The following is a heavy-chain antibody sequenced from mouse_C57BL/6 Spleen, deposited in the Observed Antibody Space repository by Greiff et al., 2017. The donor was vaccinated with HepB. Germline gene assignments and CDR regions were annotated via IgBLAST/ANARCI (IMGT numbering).Heavy chain of an antibody. J-gene: IGHJ2*01. Sequence: EVNVVESGGDLVKPGGSLKLSCAASGFTFSSYGMSWVRQTPDKGLEWVATISSGGSYTYYPHSVKGRVTISRDNAKNTPYLQMSSLKSEDTAMYYCARGTTVVAEGYFDYWGQGTTLTVSS. CDR2: ISSGGSYT. D-gene: IGHD1-1*01. CDR1: GFTFSSYG. CDR3: ARGTTVVAEGYFDY. V-gene: IGHV5-6*01.